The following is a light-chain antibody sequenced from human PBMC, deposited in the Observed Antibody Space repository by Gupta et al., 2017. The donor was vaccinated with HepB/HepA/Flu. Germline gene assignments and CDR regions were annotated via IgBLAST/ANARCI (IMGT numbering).Light chain of an antibody. V-gene: IGLV2-11*01. J-gene: IGLJ1*01. CDR1: SSDVGGYKY. CDR3: CSYAGSYIHYV. CDR2: DVN. Sequence: QSALTQPRSVLGSPGQSVTITCTGTSSDVGGYKYVSWYQQHPGKAPKVMISDVNKRPSGVPDRFSGSKSGNTASLTISGLQAEDEADYYCCSYAGSYIHYVFGIGTKVTVL.